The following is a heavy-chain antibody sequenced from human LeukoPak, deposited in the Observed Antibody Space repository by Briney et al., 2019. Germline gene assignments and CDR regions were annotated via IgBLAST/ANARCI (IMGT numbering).Heavy chain of an antibody. J-gene: IGHJ4*02. V-gene: IGHV3-23*01. CDR3: AKSLYGGCDY. D-gene: IGHD3-16*02. Sequence: GGSLRLSCAASGFSFSTYAMSWVRQAPGKGLEWVSGVNGNGGSTSYADSVKGRFTIFRVNSKNTVYLQMNSLRVEDTAVYYCAKSLYGGCDYWGQGTAVTVSS. CDR1: GFSFSTYA. CDR2: VNGNGGST.